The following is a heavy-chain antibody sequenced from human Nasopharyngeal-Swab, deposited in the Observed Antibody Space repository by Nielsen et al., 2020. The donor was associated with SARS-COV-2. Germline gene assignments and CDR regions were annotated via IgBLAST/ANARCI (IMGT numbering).Heavy chain of an antibody. CDR3: TSEDSSSWYWFDP. Sequence: GESLKIPCAASGFTFSNAWMSWVRQAPGKGLEWVGRIKSKTDGGTTDYAAPVKGRFTLSRDDSKNTLNLQMNRLKTEDTAVYYCTSEDSSSWYWFDPWSQRTLVTVSS. CDR2: IKSKTDGGTT. V-gene: IGHV3-15*01. CDR1: GFTFSNAW. J-gene: IGHJ5*02. D-gene: IGHD6-13*01.